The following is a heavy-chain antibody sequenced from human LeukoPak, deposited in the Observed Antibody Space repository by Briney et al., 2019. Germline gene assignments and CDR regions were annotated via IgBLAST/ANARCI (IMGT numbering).Heavy chain of an antibody. J-gene: IGHJ5*02. CDR1: GFIFSTYW. CDR2: MKGDGSEI. CDR3: AKPGGSRRGGEDWFDP. V-gene: IGHV3-7*01. Sequence: GGSLRLSCAASGFIFSTYWLMWARQAPGKGLEWVANMKGDGSEIHYVDSVKGRFTISRDNARNSLFLQMNGLRPEDTAVYYCAKPGGSRRGGEDWFDPWGQGTLVTVPS. D-gene: IGHD2-15*01.